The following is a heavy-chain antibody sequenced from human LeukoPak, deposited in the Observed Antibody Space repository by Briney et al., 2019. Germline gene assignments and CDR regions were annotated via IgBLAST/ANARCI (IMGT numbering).Heavy chain of an antibody. CDR1: GYSFTSYW. J-gene: IGHJ4*02. V-gene: IGHV5-51*01. D-gene: IGHD3-22*01. CDR2: IYPGDSDT. CDR3: ARLPYYYDSSGYYRRYFDY. Sequence: GESLKISCKGSGYSFTSYWIGWVRQMPGKGLEWMVIIYPGDSDTRYSPSFQGQVTISADKSISTAYLQWSSLKASDTAMYYCARLPYYYDSSGYYRRYFDYWGQGTLVTVSS.